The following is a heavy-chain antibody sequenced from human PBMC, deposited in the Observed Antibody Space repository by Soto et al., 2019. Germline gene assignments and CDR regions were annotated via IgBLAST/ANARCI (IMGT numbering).Heavy chain of an antibody. V-gene: IGHV4-4*02. CDR3: ARSAGWYAVHS. CDR1: GDSVSSPYY. J-gene: IGHJ4*02. CDR2: VFHTGTP. D-gene: IGHD6-13*01. Sequence: QVQLQESGPGLVKPSWTLSLTCAVSGDSVSSPYYWCWVRQPPGKGLEWIGEVFHTGTPSYNPSLRSRVTISMDKSLNQCSLNLSSVAAADTAVYYCARSAGWYAVHSWGPGTLVIVSS.